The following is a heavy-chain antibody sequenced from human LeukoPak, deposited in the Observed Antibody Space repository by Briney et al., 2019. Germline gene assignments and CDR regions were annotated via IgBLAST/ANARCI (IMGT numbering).Heavy chain of an antibody. Sequence: WIRQPPGQGLEWVGRIKSKTDDGTTHYIAPVKGRFTISRDDSKNTLYLQMHSLKTEDTAVYYCTTVGGYDYFDYWGQGTLVTVSS. J-gene: IGHJ4*02. D-gene: IGHD5-12*01. CDR3: TTVGGYDYFDY. CDR2: IKSKTDDGTT. V-gene: IGHV3-15*01.